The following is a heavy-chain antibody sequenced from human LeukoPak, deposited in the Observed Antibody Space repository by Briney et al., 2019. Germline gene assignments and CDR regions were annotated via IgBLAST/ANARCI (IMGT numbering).Heavy chain of an antibody. V-gene: IGHV3-48*04. Sequence: GGSLRLSCAASGFTFSSFGMHWVRQAPGKGLEWVSYISSSGSTIYYADSVKGRFTISRDNAKNSLYLQMNSLRAEDTAVYYCAKYCSGGSCSIDYWGQGTLVTVSS. D-gene: IGHD2-15*01. J-gene: IGHJ4*02. CDR1: GFTFSSFG. CDR3: AKYCSGGSCSIDY. CDR2: ISSSGSTI.